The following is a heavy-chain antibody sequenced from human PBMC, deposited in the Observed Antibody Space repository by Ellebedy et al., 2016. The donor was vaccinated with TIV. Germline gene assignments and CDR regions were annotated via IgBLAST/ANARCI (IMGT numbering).Heavy chain of an antibody. Sequence: GSLRLSXTVSGGSISSYYWSWIRQPPGKGLEWIGYIYYSGSTNYNPSLKSRVTISVDTSKNQFSLKLSSVTAADTAVYYCARGRDHYDTDYFDYWGQGTLVTVSS. CDR1: GGSISSYY. CDR2: IYYSGST. D-gene: IGHD3-22*01. V-gene: IGHV4-59*01. CDR3: ARGRDHYDTDYFDY. J-gene: IGHJ4*02.